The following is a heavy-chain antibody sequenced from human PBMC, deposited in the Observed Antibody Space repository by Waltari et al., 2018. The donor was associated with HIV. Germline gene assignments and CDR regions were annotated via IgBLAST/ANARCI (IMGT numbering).Heavy chain of an antibody. Sequence: QVQLVDSGGGLVKRGGSLRLSCTASGLPVTDFYISWVRQAPGNGLEWVSTISSGGGSISYTDSVKGRFTISRDNPNKSIYLQMNSLTAEDTAVYYCVRHTGSYYRYDGMDVWGQGTTVTVSS. CDR1: GLPVTDFY. J-gene: IGHJ6*02. V-gene: IGHV3-11*01. D-gene: IGHD1-26*01. CDR2: ISSGGGSI. CDR3: VRHTGSYYRYDGMDV.